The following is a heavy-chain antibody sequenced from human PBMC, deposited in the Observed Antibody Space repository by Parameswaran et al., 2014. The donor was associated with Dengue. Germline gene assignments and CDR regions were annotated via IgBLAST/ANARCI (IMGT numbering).Heavy chain of an antibody. CDR2: INSDGSST. CDR3: ARERYSSSRDAFDI. J-gene: IGHJ3*02. Sequence: WIRQPPGKGLVWVSRINSDGSSTSYADSVKGRFTISRDNAKNTLYLQMNSLRAEDTAVYYCARERYSSSRDAFDIWGQGTMVTVSS. D-gene: IGHD6-6*01. V-gene: IGHV3-74*01.